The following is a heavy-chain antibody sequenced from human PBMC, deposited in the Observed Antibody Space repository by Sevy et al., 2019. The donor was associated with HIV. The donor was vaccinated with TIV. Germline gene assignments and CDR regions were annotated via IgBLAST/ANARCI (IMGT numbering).Heavy chain of an antibody. J-gene: IGHJ5*02. CDR2: IYYSAST. CDR1: DGSISSYS. D-gene: IGHD1-26*01. V-gene: IGHV4-59*01. CDR3: ARARGVGATYWFDP. Sequence: SEILSLTCTVSDGSISSYSWSWIRQPPGKGLEWIGYIYYSASTNYNPSLKSRVTISVDTSKNQFSLKLSSVTAADTAVYYCARARGVGATYWFDPWGQGTLVTVSS.